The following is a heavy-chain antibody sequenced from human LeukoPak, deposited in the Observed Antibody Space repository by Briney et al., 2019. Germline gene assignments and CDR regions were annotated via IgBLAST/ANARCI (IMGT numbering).Heavy chain of an antibody. CDR1: GGSISSYY. CDR2: IYTTGNT. CDR3: AKSNAWDWFDP. V-gene: IGHV4-4*07. J-gene: IGHJ5*02. Sequence: TSETLSLTCTVSGGSISSYYWSWIRQPAGKGLEWIGRIYTTGNTNYNPSLKSRVTISVDKSNNQFSLNLSSVTAADTAVYYCAKSNAWDWFDPWGQGTLVTVSS. D-gene: IGHD4-11*01.